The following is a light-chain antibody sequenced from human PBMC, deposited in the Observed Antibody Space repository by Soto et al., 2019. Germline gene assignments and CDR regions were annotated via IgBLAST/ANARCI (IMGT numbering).Light chain of an antibody. Sequence: ETVLTQSPGTLALSPVERVTLSCMASQSVTYRYLAWYQQKPGQAPRLLIYAASTRATGIPDRFSGSGSGTDFTFTISRLEPGDFAVYYCQQYGSSPWTFGQGTKVDI. J-gene: IGKJ1*01. V-gene: IGKV3-20*01. CDR2: AAS. CDR3: QQYGSSPWT. CDR1: QSVTYRY.